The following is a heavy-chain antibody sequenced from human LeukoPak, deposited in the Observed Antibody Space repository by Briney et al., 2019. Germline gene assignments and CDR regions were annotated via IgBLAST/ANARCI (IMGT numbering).Heavy chain of an antibody. D-gene: IGHD3-10*01. Sequence: GGSLRLSCAASGFTFSSYSMNWVRQAPGKGLEWVSYISSSSSTIYYADSVKGRFTISRDNAKNSLYLQMNSLRAEDTAVYYCAAKLMVRGVILLDYWGQGTLVTVSS. CDR1: GFTFSSYS. J-gene: IGHJ4*02. CDR2: ISSSSSTI. CDR3: AAKLMVRGVILLDY. V-gene: IGHV3-48*04.